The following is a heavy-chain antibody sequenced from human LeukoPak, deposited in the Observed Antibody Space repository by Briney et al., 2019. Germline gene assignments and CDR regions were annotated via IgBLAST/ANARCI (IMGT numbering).Heavy chain of an antibody. J-gene: IGHJ4*02. V-gene: IGHV1-18*01. Sequence: GASVKVSCKASGYTFTSYGISWVRQAPGQGLEWMGWISAYNGNTNYAQKFQRWVTMTRDTSISTVYMEVSRLRSDDTAVYYCARDGGSYYADYFDYWGQGTLVTVSS. CDR3: ARDGGSYYADYFDY. CDR1: GYTFTSYG. CDR2: ISAYNGNT. D-gene: IGHD1-26*01.